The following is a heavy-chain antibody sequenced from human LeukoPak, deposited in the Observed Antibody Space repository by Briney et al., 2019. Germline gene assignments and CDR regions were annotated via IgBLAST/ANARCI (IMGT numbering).Heavy chain of an antibody. CDR2: IKPDGSDR. Sequence: GGSLRLPCAASGFTFSNYWMTWVRQSPGKGLEWVATIKPDGSDRYSVDSEKGRFTVSRDNAKNSLYLQMSSLRAEDTAVYYCARGGHRQKEFWGQGTLVTVSS. CDR3: ARGGHRQKEF. J-gene: IGHJ4*02. D-gene: IGHD3-10*01. V-gene: IGHV3-7*01. CDR1: GFTFSNYW.